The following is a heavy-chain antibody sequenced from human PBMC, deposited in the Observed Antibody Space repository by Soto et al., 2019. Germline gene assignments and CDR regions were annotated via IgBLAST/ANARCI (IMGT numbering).Heavy chain of an antibody. D-gene: IGHD2-2*02. CDR2: INHSGST. CDR1: GGSFSGYY. V-gene: IGHV4-34*01. Sequence: QVQLQQWGAGLLKPSETLSLTCAVYGGSFSGYYWSWIRQPPGKGLEWIGEINHSGSTNYNPSLKSRVTISVYTSKNQFSLKLSSVTAADTAVYYCARGYCSSTSCYSGYWFDPWGQGTLVTVSS. J-gene: IGHJ5*02. CDR3: ARGYCSSTSCYSGYWFDP.